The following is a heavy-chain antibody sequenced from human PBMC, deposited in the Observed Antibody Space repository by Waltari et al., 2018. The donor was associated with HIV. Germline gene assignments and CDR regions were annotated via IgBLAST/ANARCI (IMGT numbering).Heavy chain of an antibody. CDR1: GLPFSSYS. Sequence: EVQLVESGGGLVTPGGSLRLSCAASGLPFSSYSMNWVRQAPGKGLEWVSSISSSSSYIYYADSVKGRFTISRDNAKNSLYLQMNSLRAEDTAVYYCARDREIGDAFDIWGQGTMVTVSS. CDR2: ISSSSSYI. J-gene: IGHJ3*02. V-gene: IGHV3-21*01. CDR3: ARDREIGDAFDI.